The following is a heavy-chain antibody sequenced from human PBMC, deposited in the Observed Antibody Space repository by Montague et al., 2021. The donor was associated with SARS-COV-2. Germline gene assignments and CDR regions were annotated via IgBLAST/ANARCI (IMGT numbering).Heavy chain of an antibody. CDR3: ARTRYFGILYYYDGMDA. Sequence: PALVKPTQTLTLTCTFSGFSLSTSGMCVSWIRQPPGKALEWLALIDWDDDKYYSTSLKTRLTISKDTSKNQVVLTMTNMDPVDTATYYCARTRYFGILYYYDGMDAWGQGTTVTVSS. CDR2: IDWDDDK. CDR1: GFSLSTSGMC. J-gene: IGHJ6*02. D-gene: IGHD3-9*01. V-gene: IGHV2-70*01.